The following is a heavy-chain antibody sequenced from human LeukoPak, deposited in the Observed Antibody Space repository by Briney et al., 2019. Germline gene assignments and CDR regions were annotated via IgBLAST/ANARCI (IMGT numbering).Heavy chain of an antibody. Sequence: ASVKVSRKASGYTFTGYYMHWVRQAPGQGLEWMGWINPNSGGTNYAQKFQGRVTMTRDTSISTAYMELSRLRSDDTAVYYCARRSLRYRAFDIWGQGTMVTVSS. J-gene: IGHJ3*02. CDR3: ARRSLRYRAFDI. D-gene: IGHD3-16*02. CDR2: INPNSGGT. V-gene: IGHV1-2*02. CDR1: GYTFTGYY.